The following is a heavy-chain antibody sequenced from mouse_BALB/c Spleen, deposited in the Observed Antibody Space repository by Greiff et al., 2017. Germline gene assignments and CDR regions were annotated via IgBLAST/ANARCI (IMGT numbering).Heavy chain of an antibody. Sequence: EVKLMESGGGLVKPGGSLKLSCAASGFTFSSYAMSWVRQTPEKRLEWVASISSGGSTYYPDSVKGRFTISRDNARNILYLQMSSLRSEDTAMYYCARVSYEFFDYWGQGTTLTVSS. CDR3: ARVSYEFFDY. V-gene: IGHV5-6-5*01. D-gene: IGHD2-3*01. J-gene: IGHJ2*01. CDR2: ISSGGST. CDR1: GFTFSSYA.